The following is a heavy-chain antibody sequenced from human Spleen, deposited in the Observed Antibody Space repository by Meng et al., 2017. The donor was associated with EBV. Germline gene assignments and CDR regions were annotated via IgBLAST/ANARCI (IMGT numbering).Heavy chain of an antibody. V-gene: IGHV2-5*02. CDR2: IFWDDDE. CDR1: GFSRNSRGVA. D-gene: IGHD4-17*01. J-gene: IGHJ4*02. CDR3: THSVSTVTHFDF. Sequence: QITLKESGPTLVRPTQTLTLTCTFSGFSRNSRGVAVGWVRQPPGKALEWLAMIFWDDDERYTTSLNSRLTITKDTSRNRVVLTMTNMAPVDTATYFCTHSVSTVTHFDFWGQGILVTVSS.